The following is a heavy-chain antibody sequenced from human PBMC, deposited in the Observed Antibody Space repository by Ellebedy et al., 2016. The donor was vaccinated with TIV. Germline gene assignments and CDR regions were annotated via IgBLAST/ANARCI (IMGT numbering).Heavy chain of an antibody. J-gene: IGHJ3*02. V-gene: IGHV3-23*01. CDR2: IRGTVMST. D-gene: IGHD2-2*01. CDR1: GFTFSDYA. Sequence: GESLKISCAASGFTFSDYAMGWVRQAPGKGLEWVSAIRGTVMSTFYADSVKGRFTISKDNSKNTVYLQMNSLRAEDTAVYYCAKQKSTSAGSSDIWGQGEMVTVSS. CDR3: AKQKSTSAGSSDI.